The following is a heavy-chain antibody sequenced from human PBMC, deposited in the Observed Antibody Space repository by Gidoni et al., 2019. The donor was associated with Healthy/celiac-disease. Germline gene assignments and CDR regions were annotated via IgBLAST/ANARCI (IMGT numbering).Heavy chain of an antibody. CDR3: ASRLSSGYYYVPDAFDI. J-gene: IGHJ3*02. CDR2: ISGSGGST. Sequence: EVQLLASGGGLVQPGGSLRLSCAASGFTFSSYSMSWVRQAPGKGLEWVSAISGSGGSTYYADSVKGRFTISRDNSKNTLYLQMNSLRAEDTAVYYCASRLSSGYYYVPDAFDIWGQGTMVTVSS. D-gene: IGHD3-22*01. CDR1: GFTFSSYS. V-gene: IGHV3-23*01.